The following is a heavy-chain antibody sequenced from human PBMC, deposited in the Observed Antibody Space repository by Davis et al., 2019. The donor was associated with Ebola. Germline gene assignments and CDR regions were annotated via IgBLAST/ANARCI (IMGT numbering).Heavy chain of an antibody. D-gene: IGHD6-6*01. J-gene: IGHJ6*02. CDR3: VRAARDYYYYGMDV. CDR1: GFTFSSYG. Sequence: GESLKISCAASGFTFSSYGMHWVRQAPGKGLEWVAVISYDGSNKYYADSVKGRFTISRDNSKNTLYLQMNSLRAEDTAVYYCVRAARDYYYYGMDVWGQGTTVTVSS. V-gene: IGHV3-30*03. CDR2: ISYDGSNK.